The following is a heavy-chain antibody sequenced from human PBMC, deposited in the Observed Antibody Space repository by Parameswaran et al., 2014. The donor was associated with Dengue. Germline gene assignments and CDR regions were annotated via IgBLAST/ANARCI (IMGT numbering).Heavy chain of an antibody. CDR2: IYYSGST. D-gene: IGHD4-11*01. CDR1: GGSISSYY. J-gene: IGHJ6*02. V-gene: IGHV4-59*01. Sequence: ASETLSLTCTVSGGSISSYYWSWIRQPPGKGLEWIGYIYYSGSTNYNPSLKSRVTISVDTSKNQFSLKLSSVTAADTAVYYCARGDSNYWADYYYGMDVWGQGTTVTVSS. CDR3: ARGDSNYWADYYYGMDV.